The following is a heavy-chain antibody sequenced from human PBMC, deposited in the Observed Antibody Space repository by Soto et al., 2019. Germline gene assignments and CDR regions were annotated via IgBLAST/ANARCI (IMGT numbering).Heavy chain of an antibody. CDR2: INAGNGNT. D-gene: IGHD2-21*02. J-gene: IGHJ4*02. CDR1: GYTFTSYA. CDR3: ARSIVVVTALDY. Sequence: QVQLVQSGAEEKKPGASVKVSCKASGYTFTSYAMHWVRQATGQRLDWMGWINAGNGNTKYSQKFQGRVTITRDTSASTAYMELSSLRSEDTAVYSCARSIVVVTALDYWGQGTLVTVSS. V-gene: IGHV1-3*05.